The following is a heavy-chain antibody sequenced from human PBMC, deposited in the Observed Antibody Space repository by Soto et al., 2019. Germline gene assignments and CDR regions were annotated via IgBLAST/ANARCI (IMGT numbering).Heavy chain of an antibody. Sequence: ASVKVSCKASGYTFTGYYMHWVRQAPGQGLEWMGWINPNSGGTNYAQKFQGWVTMTRDTSISTAYMELSRLRSDDTAVYYCARVAREDGYYFDYCGQGPLVTVSS. D-gene: IGHD3-10*01. J-gene: IGHJ4*02. CDR2: INPNSGGT. CDR3: ARVAREDGYYFDY. V-gene: IGHV1-2*04. CDR1: GYTFTGYY.